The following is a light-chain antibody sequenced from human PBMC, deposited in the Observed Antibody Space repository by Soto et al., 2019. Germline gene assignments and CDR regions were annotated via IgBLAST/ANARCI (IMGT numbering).Light chain of an antibody. CDR3: QQSYSSPPT. CDR2: AAS. Sequence: DIEMTQSPSSLSASVGDRFTFTCRASQSISSWLNWYQQKPGKAPKLLIFAASSLQSGVPSRFSGSRSGPDFTLTISSLQPEDFATYYCQQSYSSPPTFGQGTKVDI. J-gene: IGKJ1*01. V-gene: IGKV1-39*01. CDR1: QSISSW.